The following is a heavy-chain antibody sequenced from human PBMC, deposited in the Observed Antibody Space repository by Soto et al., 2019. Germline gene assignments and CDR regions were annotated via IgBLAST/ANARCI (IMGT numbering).Heavy chain of an antibody. D-gene: IGHD2-8*02. Sequence: QVQLVESGGGVVQPGRSLSLSCAASGFTFSSYDMHWVRQAPGKGLEWVAVISYDGSNKDYADSVKGRFTISRDNSKNTLYVQMNSLRAEDTAVYYCARGRYWSDYWGQGTLVTVSS. J-gene: IGHJ4*02. V-gene: IGHV3-30-3*01. CDR1: GFTFSSYD. CDR2: ISYDGSNK. CDR3: ARGRYWSDY.